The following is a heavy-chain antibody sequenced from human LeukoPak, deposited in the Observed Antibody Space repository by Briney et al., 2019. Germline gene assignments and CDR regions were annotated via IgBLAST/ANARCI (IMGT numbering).Heavy chain of an antibody. J-gene: IGHJ3*02. CDR1: GGSISSYY. V-gene: IGHV4-59*01. CDR3: ARAGGPYCSGGSCYSDAFDI. CDR2: IYYSGST. Sequence: SETLSLTCTVSGGSISSYYWSWIRQPPGKGLEWIGYIYYSGSTNYNPSLKSRVTISVDTSKNQFSLKLSSVTAADTAVYYCARAGGPYCSGGSCYSDAFDIWGQGTMVTVSS. D-gene: IGHD2-15*01.